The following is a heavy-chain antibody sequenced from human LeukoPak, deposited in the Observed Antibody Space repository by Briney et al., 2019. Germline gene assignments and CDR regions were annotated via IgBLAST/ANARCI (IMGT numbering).Heavy chain of an antibody. CDR1: GFTFSNAW. J-gene: IGHJ4*02. CDR2: IKSKTDGGTT. V-gene: IGHV3-15*01. Sequence: GGSLRLSCAASGFTFSNAWMSWVRQAPGKGLEWVGRIKSKTDGGTTDYAAPVKGRFTISRDDSKNTLYPQMNSLKTEDTAVYYCTTDVVEAAAAQEDYWGQGTLVTVSS. CDR3: TTDVVEAAAAQEDY. D-gene: IGHD6-13*01.